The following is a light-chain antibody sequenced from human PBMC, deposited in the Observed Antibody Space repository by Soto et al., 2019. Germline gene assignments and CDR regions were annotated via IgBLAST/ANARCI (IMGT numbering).Light chain of an antibody. J-gene: IGKJ2*01. CDR1: ESVSSN. V-gene: IGKV3-15*01. CDR2: CAS. CDR3: QQYNNWPYT. Sequence: IGMTQSPATLSVSPGERATLSCRASESVSSNVAWYQQKPGQAPRFIIFCASTRATGIPPRFRGSGSGTDCTLTISSLQSEDFAVYYCQQYNNWPYTFGQGTKMEIK.